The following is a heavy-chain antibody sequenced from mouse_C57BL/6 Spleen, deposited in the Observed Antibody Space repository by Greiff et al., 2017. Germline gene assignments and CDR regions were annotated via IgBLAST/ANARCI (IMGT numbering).Heavy chain of an antibody. V-gene: IGHV1-15*01. CDR2: IDPETGGT. Sequence: VQLVESGAELVRPGASVTLSCKASGYTFTDYEMHWVKQTPVHGLEWIGAIDPETGGTAYNQKFKGKAILTADTSSSSAYMELRSLKSEDSAVYYWVSGDYSYWGQGTTLTVSS. CDR3: VSGDYSY. J-gene: IGHJ2*01. D-gene: IGHD2-13*01. CDR1: GYTFTDYE.